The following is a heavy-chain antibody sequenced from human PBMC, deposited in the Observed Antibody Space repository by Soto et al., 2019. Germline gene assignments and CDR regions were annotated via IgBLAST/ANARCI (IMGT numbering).Heavy chain of an antibody. Sequence: RASVKVSCKASGGTFSSHAISWVRQAPGQGLEWMGGIIPIFGTANYAQKFQGRVTITADESTSTAYMELSSLRSEDTAVYYCARGRTLNTYYDFWSGYPKPPDAFDIWGQGTMVTVSS. V-gene: IGHV1-69*13. CDR3: ARGRTLNTYYDFWSGYPKPPDAFDI. J-gene: IGHJ3*02. D-gene: IGHD3-3*01. CDR1: GGTFSSHA. CDR2: IIPIFGTA.